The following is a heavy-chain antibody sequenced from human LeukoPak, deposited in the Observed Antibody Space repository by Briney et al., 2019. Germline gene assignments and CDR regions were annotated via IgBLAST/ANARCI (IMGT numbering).Heavy chain of an antibody. D-gene: IGHD3-10*02. Sequence: GGSLRLSCAASGFTVSNNYMSWVRQAPGKGLEWVSVIYSGGSTYYADSMKGRFTISRDNSKNTLYLQMNSLRAEDTAVYYCAREFMFGRFDPWGQGTLVTVSS. J-gene: IGHJ5*02. CDR3: AREFMFGRFDP. V-gene: IGHV3-53*01. CDR2: IYSGGST. CDR1: GFTVSNNY.